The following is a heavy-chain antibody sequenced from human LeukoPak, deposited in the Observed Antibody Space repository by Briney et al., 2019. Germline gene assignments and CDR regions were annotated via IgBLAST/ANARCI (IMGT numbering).Heavy chain of an antibody. D-gene: IGHD2-2*01. CDR2: ISFSSTYI. CDR1: GFLFSGYG. Sequence: GGSLRLSCAASGFLFSGYGMNWVRQAPGKGLEWVSSISFSSTYIYYADSVKGRFTVSRDNAKNSLYLQMNSLRAEDTAVYYCARLSDSISCFGFDIWVQGTTVTVSS. V-gene: IGHV3-21*01. J-gene: IGHJ3*02. CDR3: ARLSDSISCFGFDI.